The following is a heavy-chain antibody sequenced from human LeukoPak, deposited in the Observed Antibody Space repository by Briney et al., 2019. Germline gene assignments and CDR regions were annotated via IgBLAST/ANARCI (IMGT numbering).Heavy chain of an antibody. V-gene: IGHV4-59*01. D-gene: IGHD2-21*01. CDR1: GGSISSYY. J-gene: IGHJ3*02. Sequence: SETLSLTCTVSGGSISSYYWSWIRQPPGKGLEWIGYIYYSGSTNYNPSLKSRVTISVDTSKNQFSLKLSSVTAADTAVYYCARGVSMGYDAFDIWGQGTMVTVSS. CDR2: IYYSGST. CDR3: ARGVSMGYDAFDI.